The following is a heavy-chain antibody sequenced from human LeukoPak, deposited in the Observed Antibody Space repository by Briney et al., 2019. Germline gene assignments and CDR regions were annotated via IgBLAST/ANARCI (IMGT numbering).Heavy chain of an antibody. D-gene: IGHD3-9*01. V-gene: IGHV3-30*02. Sequence: GGSLRLSCAASGFTFSSYGMHWVRQAPGKGLEWVAFIRYDGSNKYYADSVKGRFTISRDNSKNTLYLRMNSLRAEDTAVYYCAKASVIFFYMDVWGKGTTVTISS. CDR2: IRYDGSNK. CDR3: AKASVIFFYMDV. CDR1: GFTFSSYG. J-gene: IGHJ6*03.